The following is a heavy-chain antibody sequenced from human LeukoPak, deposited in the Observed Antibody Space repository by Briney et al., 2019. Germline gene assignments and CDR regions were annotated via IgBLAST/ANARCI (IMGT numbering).Heavy chain of an antibody. CDR2: IYPSDSET. Sequence: GESLRISCKGSGYSFTNSWITWVRQMPGKGLEWMGIIYPSDSETRYSPAFQGQVTISVDKSISTAYLHWNSLKASDTAMYYCARQRYSYGSVDYWGQGTLVTVSS. V-gene: IGHV5-51*01. CDR1: GYSFTNSW. D-gene: IGHD5-18*01. J-gene: IGHJ4*02. CDR3: ARQRYSYGSVDY.